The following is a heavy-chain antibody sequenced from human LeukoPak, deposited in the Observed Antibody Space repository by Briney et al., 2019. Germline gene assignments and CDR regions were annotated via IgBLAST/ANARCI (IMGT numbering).Heavy chain of an antibody. V-gene: IGHV3-30*02. J-gene: IGHJ6*03. D-gene: IGHD2-15*01. CDR2: IRDDGSNK. CDR1: GFTFSSYG. Sequence: PGGSLRLSCAASGFTFSSYGLHWVRQAPGKGLVWVAFIRDDGSNKYYADSVKGRFTISRDRSKNTLYLQMNSLRAEDTAVYYCAKVEGSWNHYYYYMDVWGKGTTVTVSS. CDR3: AKVEGSWNHYYYYMDV.